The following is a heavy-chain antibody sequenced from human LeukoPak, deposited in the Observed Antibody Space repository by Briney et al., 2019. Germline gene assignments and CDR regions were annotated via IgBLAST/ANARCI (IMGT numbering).Heavy chain of an antibody. CDR2: IYYSGST. Sequence: SETLSLTCTVSGGSISSYYWSWIRQPPGKGLEWIGYIYYSGSTNYNPSLKSRVTISVDTSKNQFSLKLSSVTAADTAVYYCARFHVDTAMASYYFDYWGQGTLVTVSS. CDR3: ARFHVDTAMASYYFDY. CDR1: GGSISSYY. D-gene: IGHD5-18*01. V-gene: IGHV4-59*01. J-gene: IGHJ4*02.